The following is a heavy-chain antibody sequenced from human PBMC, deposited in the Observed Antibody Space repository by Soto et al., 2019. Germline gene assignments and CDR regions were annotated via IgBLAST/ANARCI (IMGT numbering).Heavy chain of an antibody. J-gene: IGHJ4*02. CDR3: ARGSPGPVDH. CDR2: MNPHSGET. CDR1: GYSFTSLH. D-gene: IGHD3-10*01. V-gene: IGHV1-8*01. Sequence: QVQLVQSGAEETRPGASEKVSCKASGYSFTSLHFNWVRQATGQGLEWIGCMNPHSGETGYAQRFQGRVTMTRDISLSTAYMELKSLTSHDAAVYFCARGSPGPVDHWGQGTRVTVSS.